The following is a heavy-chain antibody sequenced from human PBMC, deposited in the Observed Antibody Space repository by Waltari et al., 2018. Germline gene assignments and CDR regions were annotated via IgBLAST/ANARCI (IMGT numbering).Heavy chain of an antibody. V-gene: IGHV1-69*13. CDR2: IIPVFGAP. Sequence: QVQLVQSGAEVKKPGSSVKVSCKASGGTFSDSAISWVRQAPGQGLEWMGRIIPVFGAPTYAQKFQGRVTITADISTSTAYMEVRSLRSEDTAVFYCATKSSVDAPMDALYFFDYWGQGTLVTVSS. CDR1: GGTFSDSA. CDR3: ATKSSVDAPMDALYFFDY. J-gene: IGHJ4*02. D-gene: IGHD5-18*01.